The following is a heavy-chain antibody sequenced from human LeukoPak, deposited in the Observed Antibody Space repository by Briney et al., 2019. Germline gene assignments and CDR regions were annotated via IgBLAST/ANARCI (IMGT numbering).Heavy chain of an antibody. V-gene: IGHV1-2*06. J-gene: IGHJ4*02. Sequence: ASVKVSCKASGYTFTGYYMHWVRQAPGQGLEWMGRINPNSGGTNYAQKFQGRVTMTRDTSISTAYMELSRLRSDDTAVYYCAREFYYDSSGYYYGLDFDYWGQGTLVTVSS. D-gene: IGHD3-22*01. CDR1: GYTFTGYY. CDR2: INPNSGGT. CDR3: AREFYYDSSGYYYGLDFDY.